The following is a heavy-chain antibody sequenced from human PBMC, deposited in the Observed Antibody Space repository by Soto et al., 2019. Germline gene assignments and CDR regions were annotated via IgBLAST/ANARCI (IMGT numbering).Heavy chain of an antibody. CDR1: GGTFSSYA. J-gene: IGHJ6*02. Sequence: ASVKVSCKASGGTFSSYAISWVRQAPGQGLEWMGGIIPIFGTANYAQKFQGRVTITADESTSTAYMELSSLRSEDTAVYYCARLDYDILTGREYYYYGMDVWGQGTTVTV. CDR2: IIPIFGTA. D-gene: IGHD3-9*01. CDR3: ARLDYDILTGREYYYYGMDV. V-gene: IGHV1-69*13.